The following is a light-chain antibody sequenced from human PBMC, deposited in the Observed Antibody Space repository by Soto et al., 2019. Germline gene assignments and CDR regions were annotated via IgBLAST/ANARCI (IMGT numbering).Light chain of an antibody. J-gene: IGLJ2*01. CDR3: SSYTSSSTLVV. CDR1: SSDVGGYNY. Sequence: QSVLTQPASVSGSPGQSITISCTGTSSDVGGYNYVSWYQQHPGKAPKLMIYDVSNRPSEVSNRFSGSKSVNTASLTISGLQAEDEAEYYCSSYTSSSTLVVFGGGTKLTVL. CDR2: DVS. V-gene: IGLV2-14*01.